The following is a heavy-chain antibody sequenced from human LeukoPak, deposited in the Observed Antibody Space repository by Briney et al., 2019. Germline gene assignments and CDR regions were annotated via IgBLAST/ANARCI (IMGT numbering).Heavy chain of an antibody. V-gene: IGHV1-18*01. Sequence: ASVKVSCKASGYTFTSYGISWVRQAPGQGLEWMGWISAYNGNTNYAQKLQGRVTMTTDTSTSTAYMELSSLRSEDTAVYYCARGDTYYYDSSGYFCAFDIWGQGTMVTVSS. CDR1: GYTFTSYG. D-gene: IGHD3-22*01. CDR2: ISAYNGNT. J-gene: IGHJ3*02. CDR3: ARGDTYYYDSSGYFCAFDI.